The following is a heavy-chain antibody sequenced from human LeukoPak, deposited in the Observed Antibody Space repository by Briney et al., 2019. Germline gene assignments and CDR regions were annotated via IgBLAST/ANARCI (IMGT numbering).Heavy chain of an antibody. D-gene: IGHD3-16*02. CDR1: GFTFTSYA. J-gene: IGHJ4*02. CDR3: AKGGGLRAGASYRIDY. Sequence: PGGSLRLSCAAAGFTFTSYAMSWVRQAPGKWLEWVSSISGSGGNTNYADSVQGRFTFSRDNSKNTLYLQMNSLRAEDTAVYYCAKGGGLRAGASYRIDYWGQGALVTVSS. V-gene: IGHV3-23*01. CDR2: ISGSGGNT.